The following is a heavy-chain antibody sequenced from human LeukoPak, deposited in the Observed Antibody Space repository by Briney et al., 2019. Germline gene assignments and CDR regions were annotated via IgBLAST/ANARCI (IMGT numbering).Heavy chain of an antibody. CDR2: ISAYNGNT. Sequence: GASVKVSCKASGYTFTSYGISWVRQAPGQGLEWMGWISAYNGNTNYAQKLQGRVTMTTDTSTSTAYMEMRSLRSDDTAVYYCARDGRLQLWLQASHYYFDYWGQGTLVTVSS. J-gene: IGHJ4*02. V-gene: IGHV1-18*01. CDR1: GYTFTSYG. CDR3: ARDGRLQLWLQASHYYFDY. D-gene: IGHD5-18*01.